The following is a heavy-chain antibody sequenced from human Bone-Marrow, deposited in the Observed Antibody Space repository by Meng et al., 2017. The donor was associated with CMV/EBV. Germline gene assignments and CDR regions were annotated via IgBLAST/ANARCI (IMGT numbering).Heavy chain of an antibody. Sequence: GGSLRLSCAASGFTFDDYAMHWVRQAPGKGLEWVSGISWNSGSIGYADSVKGRFTISRDNAKNSLYLQMNSLRAEDTALYYCAKDMMATIPGGWFDPWGQGTLVTVSS. D-gene: IGHD5-24*01. CDR2: ISWNSGSI. CDR3: AKDMMATIPGGWFDP. CDR1: GFTFDDYA. V-gene: IGHV3-9*01. J-gene: IGHJ5*02.